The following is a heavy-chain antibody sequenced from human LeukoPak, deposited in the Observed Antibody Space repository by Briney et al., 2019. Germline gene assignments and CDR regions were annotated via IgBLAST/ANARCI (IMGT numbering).Heavy chain of an antibody. J-gene: IGHJ5*02. D-gene: IGHD2-15*01. Sequence: GSLNISCKGSGYSFTNYWIGWVRQMPGKGLEWMGIIYPGDSDTRYSPSFQGQVTISADKSISTAYLQWSSLKASDTAMYYCARRLMYCSGGSCYAYWFDPWGQGTLVTVSS. CDR1: GYSFTNYW. V-gene: IGHV5-51*01. CDR3: ARRLMYCSGGSCYAYWFDP. CDR2: IYPGDSDT.